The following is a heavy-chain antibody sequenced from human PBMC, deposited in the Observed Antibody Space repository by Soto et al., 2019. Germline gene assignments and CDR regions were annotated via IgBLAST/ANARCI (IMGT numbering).Heavy chain of an antibody. Sequence: QVQLVQSGAEVRKPGSSVKVSCKASGGSFSRHAISWVRQAPGQGLEWMGGIIPIFGTANHAQKFQGRVTIIADESTSTVYTELGSLRTEDTAMYYCARGWGYDSNDYYYAYWGQGTLVIVSS. D-gene: IGHD3-22*01. CDR2: IIPIFGTA. J-gene: IGHJ4*02. CDR3: ARGWGYDSNDYYYAY. V-gene: IGHV1-69*01. CDR1: GGSFSRHA.